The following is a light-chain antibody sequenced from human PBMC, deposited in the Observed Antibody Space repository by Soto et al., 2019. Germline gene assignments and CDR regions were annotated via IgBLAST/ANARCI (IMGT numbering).Light chain of an antibody. CDR1: SSDVGSYNL. Sequence: QSALTQPASVSGSPGQSITISCTGTSSDVGSYNLVSWYQQHPGKAPKLMIYEVNKRPSGVSNRFSGSKSGNTASLTISGLQAEDEADYYCCSYAGSSTFSGVFGTGTKVTVL. CDR2: EVN. J-gene: IGLJ1*01. V-gene: IGLV2-23*02. CDR3: CSYAGSSTFSGV.